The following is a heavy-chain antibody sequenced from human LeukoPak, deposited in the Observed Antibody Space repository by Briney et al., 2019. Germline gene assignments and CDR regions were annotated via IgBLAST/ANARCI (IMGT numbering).Heavy chain of an antibody. V-gene: IGHV4-59*12. CDR2: IYSSGGT. CDR3: ARSDGYGLVGI. D-gene: IGHD3-10*01. CDR1: GGSISNKY. J-gene: IGHJ3*02. Sequence: SETLSLTCTVSGGSISNKYWSWIRQPPGKTLEWIGSIYSSGGTYYNPSLKSRAIILIDTAKNHVSLNLSSVTAADTAVYYCARSDGYGLVGIWGQGTMVTVSS.